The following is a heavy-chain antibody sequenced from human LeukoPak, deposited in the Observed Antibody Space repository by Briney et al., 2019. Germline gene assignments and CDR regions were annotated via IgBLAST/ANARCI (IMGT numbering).Heavy chain of an antibody. CDR3: AELGITMIGGV. J-gene: IGHJ6*04. CDR2: IDTAGDT. Sequence: GGSLRLSCAASKFTFSNYDIHWVRQAAGKNLEWVSGIDTAGDTYSAGSVKGRFTISRENAKNSLYLHMNSLRAEDTAVYYCAELGITMIGGVWGKGTTVTISP. D-gene: IGHD3-10*02. CDR1: KFTFSNYD. V-gene: IGHV3-13*01.